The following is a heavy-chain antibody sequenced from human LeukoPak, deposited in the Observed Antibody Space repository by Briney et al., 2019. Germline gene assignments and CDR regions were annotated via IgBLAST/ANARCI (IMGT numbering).Heavy chain of an antibody. D-gene: IGHD2-2*01. CDR3: ARGKCSTSCAKAPYYYGMDV. V-gene: IGHV4-34*01. Sequence: PSETLSLTCAVYGGSFSGYYWSWIRQPPGKGLEWIGEINHSGSTNYNPSLKSRVTISVDTSKNQFSLKLSSVTAADTAVYYCARGKCSTSCAKAPYYYGMDVWGQGTTVTVSS. CDR2: INHSGST. J-gene: IGHJ6*02. CDR1: GGSFSGYY.